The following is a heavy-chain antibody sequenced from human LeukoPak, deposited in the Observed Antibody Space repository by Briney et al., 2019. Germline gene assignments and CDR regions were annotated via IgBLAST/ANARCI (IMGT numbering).Heavy chain of an antibody. CDR3: ASWLLRTYYDFWSGPGQDAFDI. V-gene: IGHV4-4*07. CDR1: GGSISSYY. D-gene: IGHD3-3*01. CDR2: IYTSGST. Sequence: SETLSLTCTVSGGSISSYYWSWIRQPAGKGLEWIGRIYTSGSTNYNPSLKSRVTMSVDTSKNQFSLKLSSVTAADTAVYCCASWLLRTYYDFWSGPGQDAFDIWGQGTMVTVSS. J-gene: IGHJ3*02.